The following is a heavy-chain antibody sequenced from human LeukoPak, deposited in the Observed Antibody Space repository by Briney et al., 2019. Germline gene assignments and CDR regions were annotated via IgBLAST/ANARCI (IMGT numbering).Heavy chain of an antibody. D-gene: IGHD6-19*01. V-gene: IGHV4-34*01. CDR1: GGSFSGYY. J-gene: IGHJ5*02. CDR3: ARGPRSSGWYNWFDL. Sequence: PSETLSLTCAVYGGSFSGYYWSWIRQPPGKGLEWIGEINHSGSTNYNPSLKSRVTISVDTSKNQFSLKLSSVTAADTVVYYCARGPRSSGWYNWFDLWGQGTLVTVSS. CDR2: INHSGST.